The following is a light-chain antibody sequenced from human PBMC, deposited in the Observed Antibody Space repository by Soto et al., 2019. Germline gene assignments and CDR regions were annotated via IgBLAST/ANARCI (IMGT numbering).Light chain of an antibody. J-gene: IGKJ1*01. CDR3: QQYNDWPRT. CDR1: QSVGNY. V-gene: IGKV3-15*01. CDR2: GAS. Sequence: EIVMTQSPATLSVSPGERATLSCRASQSVGNYLAWYQQKPGQAPRLLIYGASTRAAGISPRFSGGGSGTEFTLTISSLQSEDFAVYYCQQYNDWPRTFGQGTKVGIK.